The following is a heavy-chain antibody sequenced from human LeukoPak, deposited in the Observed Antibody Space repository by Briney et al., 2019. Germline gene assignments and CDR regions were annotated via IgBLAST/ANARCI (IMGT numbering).Heavy chain of an antibody. Sequence: SETLSLTCAVYGGSFSGYYWSWIRQPPGKGLEWIGEINHSGSTNYNPSLKSRVTISVDTSKDQFSLKLSSVTAADTAVYYCARDRDFDWLSNLDAFDIWGQGTMVTVSS. CDR2: INHSGST. D-gene: IGHD3-9*01. CDR1: GGSFSGYY. J-gene: IGHJ3*02. CDR3: ARDRDFDWLSNLDAFDI. V-gene: IGHV4-34*01.